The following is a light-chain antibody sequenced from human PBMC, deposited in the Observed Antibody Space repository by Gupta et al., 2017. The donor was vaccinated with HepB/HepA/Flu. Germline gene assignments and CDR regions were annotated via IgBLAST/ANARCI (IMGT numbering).Light chain of an antibody. CDR3: ALYMGGGIWV. Sequence: QPVVTQAPSFSVSPGGTVTLTCVLSSGSVSTSYYPSWYQQTPGQAPRTLIYSTNTRSSGVPDRFSGSIVGNKAALTITGAQADDESDYYCALYMGGGIWVFGGGTKLTVL. CDR2: STN. J-gene: IGLJ3*02. V-gene: IGLV8-61*01. CDR1: SGSVSTSYY.